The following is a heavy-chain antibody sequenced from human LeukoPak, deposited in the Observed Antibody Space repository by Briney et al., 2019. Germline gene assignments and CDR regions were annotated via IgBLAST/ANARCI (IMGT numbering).Heavy chain of an antibody. V-gene: IGHV4-34*01. CDR2: INHSGST. J-gene: IGHJ6*03. CDR3: ARGHKIFGVVISYYMDV. Sequence: SETPSLTRAVYVGSFSGYFWSWIRQPLGKRGEWSGEINHSGSTNYRPSLKSRVTISVDTSKNQYSLKLSSVTAADTAVYYCARGHKIFGVVISYYMDVWGKGTTVTVSS. CDR1: VGSFSGYF. D-gene: IGHD3-3*01.